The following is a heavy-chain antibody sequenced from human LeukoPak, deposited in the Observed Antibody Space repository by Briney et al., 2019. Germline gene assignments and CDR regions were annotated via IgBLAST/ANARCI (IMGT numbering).Heavy chain of an antibody. Sequence: PGGSLRLSCAASGFTFSSYAMSRVRQAPGKGLEWVSAISGSGGSTYYADSVKGRFTISRDNSKHTLYLQMNSLRAEDTAVYYCAREGPYSCSSYYFDYWGQGTLVTVSS. CDR2: ISGSGGST. J-gene: IGHJ4*02. V-gene: IGHV3-23*01. D-gene: IGHD6-6*01. CDR1: GFTFSSYA. CDR3: AREGPYSCSSYYFDY.